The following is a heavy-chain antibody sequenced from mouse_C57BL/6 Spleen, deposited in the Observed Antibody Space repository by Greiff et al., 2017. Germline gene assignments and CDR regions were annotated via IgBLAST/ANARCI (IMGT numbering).Heavy chain of an antibody. V-gene: IGHV1-52*01. CDR1: GYTFTSYW. CDR2: IDPSDSET. Sequence: VQLQQPGAELVRPGSSVKLSCKASGYTFTSYWMHWVKQRPIQGLEWIGNIDPSDSETHYNQKFKDKATLTVDKSSSTAYMQLSSLTSEDSAVYYCARSLYYYGSQYAMDYWGQGTSVTVSS. CDR3: ARSLYYYGSQYAMDY. D-gene: IGHD1-1*01. J-gene: IGHJ4*01.